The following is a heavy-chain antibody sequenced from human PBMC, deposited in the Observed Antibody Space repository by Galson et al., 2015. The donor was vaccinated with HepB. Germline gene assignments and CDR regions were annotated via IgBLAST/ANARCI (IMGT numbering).Heavy chain of an antibody. D-gene: IGHD2-15*01. V-gene: IGHV4-39*01. Sequence: SETLSLTCTVSGGSISSSSYYWGWIRQPPGKGLEWIGSIYYSGSTYYNPSLKSRVTISVDTSKNQFSLKLSSVTAADTAVYYCARLGYGSGGSCPGHRAVYYYYGMDVWGQGTTVTVSS. CDR2: IYYSGST. CDR1: GGSISSSSYY. CDR3: ARLGYGSGGSCPGHRAVYYYYGMDV. J-gene: IGHJ6*02.